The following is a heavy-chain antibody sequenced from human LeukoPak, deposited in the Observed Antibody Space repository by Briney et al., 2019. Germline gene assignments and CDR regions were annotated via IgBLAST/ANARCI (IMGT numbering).Heavy chain of an antibody. CDR1: GFTFDDYA. V-gene: IGHV3-9*01. D-gene: IGHD3-3*01. CDR2: ISWNSGSI. J-gene: IGHJ4*02. CDR3: AKGVGFFGVVNFFDY. Sequence: GGSLRLSCAASGFTFDDYAMHWVRQAPGNGLEWVSGISWNSGSIGYADSVKGRFTISRDNAKNSLYLQMNSLRAEDTALYYCAKGVGFFGVVNFFDYWGQGTLVTVSS.